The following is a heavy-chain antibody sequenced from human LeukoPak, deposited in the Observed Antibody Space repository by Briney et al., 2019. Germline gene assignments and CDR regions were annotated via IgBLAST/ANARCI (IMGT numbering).Heavy chain of an antibody. CDR3: ARAQQLAWDYFDY. D-gene: IGHD6-13*01. J-gene: IGHJ4*02. CDR2: ISSSGSTI. Sequence: GGSLRLSCAASGSTFSDYYMSWIRQAPGKGLEWVSYISSSGSTIYYADSVKGRFTISRDNAKNSLYLQMNSLRAEDTAVYYRARAQQLAWDYFDYWGQGTLVTVSS. CDR1: GSTFSDYY. V-gene: IGHV3-11*01.